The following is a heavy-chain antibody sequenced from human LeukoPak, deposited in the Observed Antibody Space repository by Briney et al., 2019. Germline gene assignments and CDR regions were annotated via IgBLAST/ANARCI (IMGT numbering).Heavy chain of an antibody. Sequence: GGSLRLSCAASGITFNRYDMSWVRLGPGKGLEWVAAISSGGGSTYYTDSVKGRFTISRDNAKNSLYLQMNSLRAEDTAVYYCARGSGDLRLGELSPFDYWGQGTLVTVSS. V-gene: IGHV3-21*04. CDR1: GITFNRYD. J-gene: IGHJ4*02. CDR2: ISSGGGST. CDR3: ARGSGDLRLGELSPFDY. D-gene: IGHD3-16*02.